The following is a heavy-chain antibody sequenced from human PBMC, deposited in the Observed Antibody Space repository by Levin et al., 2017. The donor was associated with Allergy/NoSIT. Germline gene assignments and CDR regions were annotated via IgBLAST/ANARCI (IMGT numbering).Heavy chain of an antibody. CDR1: GYTFTGYY. V-gene: IGHV1-2*02. D-gene: IGHD6-13*01. CDR3: ARQRLAAARD. Sequence: ASVKVSCKASGYTFTGYYIHWVRQAPGQGLEWMGWINPKSDGTNYAQKFEGRVTMTRDTSISTAYMEVTRLRSDDTAVYYCARQRLAAARDWGQGTLVTVSS. J-gene: IGHJ4*02. CDR2: INPKSDGT.